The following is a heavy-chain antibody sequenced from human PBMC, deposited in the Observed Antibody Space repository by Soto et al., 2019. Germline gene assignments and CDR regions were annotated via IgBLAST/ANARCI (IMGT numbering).Heavy chain of an antibody. Sequence: GGSLRLSCAASGFTFSSYAMHRVPQAPGKGLELVAVISYDGSNKYYADSVKGRFTISRDNSKNTLYLQMNSLRAEDTAVYYCARSLAARPPQVGYFDYWRWGIL. CDR1: GFTFSSYA. D-gene: IGHD6-6*01. CDR3: ARSLAARPPQVGYFDY. V-gene: IGHV3-30-3*01. J-gene: IGHJ4*02. CDR2: ISYDGSNK.